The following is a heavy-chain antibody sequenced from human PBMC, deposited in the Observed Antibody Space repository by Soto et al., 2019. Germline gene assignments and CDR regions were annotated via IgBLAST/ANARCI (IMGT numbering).Heavy chain of an antibody. CDR2: IIPILGIA. CDR1: GGTFSSYT. D-gene: IGHD3-10*02. CDR3: ARDNTNVQAFEI. Sequence: QVQLVQSGAEVKKPGSSVKVSCKASGGTFSSYTISWVRQAPGQGLEWMGRIIPILGIANYAQKFQGRVTITADKSTSTAYMELSSLSSEDTAVYYCARDNTNVQAFEIWGQGTMVTVSS. J-gene: IGHJ3*02. V-gene: IGHV1-69*08.